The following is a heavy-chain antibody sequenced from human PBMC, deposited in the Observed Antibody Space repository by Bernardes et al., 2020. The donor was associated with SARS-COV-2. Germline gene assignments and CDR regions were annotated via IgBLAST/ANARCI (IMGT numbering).Heavy chain of an antibody. J-gene: IGHJ4*02. Sequence: SETLSLTCTVSGCSISSYYWSWIRQPPGKGLEWIGYIYYSGSTNYNPSLKSRVIITVDTSKNQFTLKLSSVTAAETAGYYCARGDSGYGGFDYWGQGTLVTVSS. V-gene: IGHV4-59*01. CDR3: ARGDSGYGGFDY. CDR1: GCSISSYY. CDR2: IYYSGST. D-gene: IGHD5-12*01.